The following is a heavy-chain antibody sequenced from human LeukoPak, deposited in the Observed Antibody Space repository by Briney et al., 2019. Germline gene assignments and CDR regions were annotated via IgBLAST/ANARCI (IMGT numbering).Heavy chain of an antibody. CDR1: GFTFGTYW. D-gene: IGHD3-22*01. CDR3: ARDSNYYDSRAYYDTFDI. Sequence: GGSLRLSWEASGFTFGTYWMAWVRQAPGKGLEWVANIKKEGSEEHYVDSVRGRFTISRDNAKNSLYLQMSSLRAEDTAMYYCARDSNYYDSRAYYDTFDIWGQGTMVTVSS. CDR2: IKKEGSEE. V-gene: IGHV3-7*01. J-gene: IGHJ3*02.